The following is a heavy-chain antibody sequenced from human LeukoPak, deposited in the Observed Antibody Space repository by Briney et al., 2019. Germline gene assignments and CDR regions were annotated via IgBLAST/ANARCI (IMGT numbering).Heavy chain of an antibody. J-gene: IGHJ5*02. CDR1: GGSISSYY. D-gene: IGHD3-10*01. CDR3: ASGGGSYCNNWFDP. CDR2: IYTSGST. V-gene: IGHV4-4*07. Sequence: SETLSLTCTVSGGSISSYYWSWIRQPAGKGLEWIGRIYTSGSTNYNPSLKSRVTMSVDTSKNQFSLKLSSVTAADTAVYYCASGGGSYCNNWFDPWGQGTLVTVSS.